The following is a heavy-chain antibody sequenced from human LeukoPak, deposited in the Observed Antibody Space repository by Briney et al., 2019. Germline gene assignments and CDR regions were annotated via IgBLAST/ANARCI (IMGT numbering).Heavy chain of an antibody. CDR1: GFTFSSYS. CDR2: ISSSSSYI. V-gene: IGHV3-21*01. Sequence: GGSLRLSCAASGFTFSSYSMNWVRQAPGKGLEWVSSISSSSSYIYYADSVKGRFTISRDNAKNSLYLQMNSLRAEDTAVYYCARDLIRDGYNYLDYWGQGTLVTVSS. CDR3: ARDLIRDGYNYLDY. J-gene: IGHJ4*02. D-gene: IGHD5-24*01.